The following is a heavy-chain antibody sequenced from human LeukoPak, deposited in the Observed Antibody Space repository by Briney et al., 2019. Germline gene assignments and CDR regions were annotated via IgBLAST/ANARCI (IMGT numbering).Heavy chain of an antibody. CDR1: GFSISTYN. Sequence: GGSLRLSCAASGFSISTYNINWVRQAPGKGLEWVSYISSSSSTIYYADSVKGRFTISRDNAKNSLYLQMNSLRAEDTAVYYCARVRGDLLEDYWGQGTLVTVSS. D-gene: IGHD1-26*01. CDR2: ISSSSSTI. J-gene: IGHJ4*02. CDR3: ARVRGDLLEDY. V-gene: IGHV3-48*01.